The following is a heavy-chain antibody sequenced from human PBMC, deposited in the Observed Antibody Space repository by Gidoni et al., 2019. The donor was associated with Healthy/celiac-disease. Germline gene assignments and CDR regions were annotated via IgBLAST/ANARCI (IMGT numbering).Heavy chain of an antibody. CDR2: ISSSSSTI. J-gene: IGHJ5*02. CDR1: GLPFVGYR. V-gene: IGHV3-48*02. D-gene: IGHD3-22*01. Sequence: EVQLLGSGGGLVQPGGSLRLSFAASGLPFVGYRMNWVRQAPGKGLDWVSYISSSSSTIYYADSVKGRFTISRDNAKNSLYLQMNSLRDEDTAVYYCARVVYYDSSDNWFDPWGQGTLVTVSS. CDR3: ARVVYYDSSDNWFDP.